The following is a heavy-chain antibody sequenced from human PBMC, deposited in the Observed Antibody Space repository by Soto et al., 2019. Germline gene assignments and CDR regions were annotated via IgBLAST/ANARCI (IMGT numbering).Heavy chain of an antibody. J-gene: IGHJ4*02. V-gene: IGHV1-18*01. CDR1: GYTFTSYG. CDR2: ISAYNGNT. Sequence: QVQLVQSGAEVKKPGASVKVSCKASGYTFTSYGISWVRQAPGQGLEWMGWISAYNGNTKYVQKLQGRVTMTTDTSTSRAYMELRSLRPDDTAVYYCARDLSVGLVDYWGQGTLVTVSS. CDR3: ARDLSVGLVDY. D-gene: IGHD3-22*01.